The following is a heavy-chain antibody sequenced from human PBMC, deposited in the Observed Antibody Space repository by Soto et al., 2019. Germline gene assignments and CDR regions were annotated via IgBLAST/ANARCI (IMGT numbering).Heavy chain of an antibody. CDR2: INSDGAYT. J-gene: IGHJ4*02. V-gene: IGHV3-74*01. CDR1: GFNSRGFW. CDR3: EREGVIIRALDW. Sequence: PGGSLRLSCEVSGFNSRGFWMHWVRQVPGKGLIWVSRINSDGAYTYYADSVRGRFTISRDNAKNTLYLQIDSLTAEDTAVYYWEREGVIIRALDWWGKGTLVTVPS. D-gene: IGHD3-3*01.